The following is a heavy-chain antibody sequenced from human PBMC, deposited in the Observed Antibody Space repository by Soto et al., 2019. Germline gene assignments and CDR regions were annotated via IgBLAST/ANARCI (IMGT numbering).Heavy chain of an antibody. Sequence: QVQLQKSGPGLVKPSQTLSLTCTVSAGSISSGGYYWSWIRQDPGKGLEWIGYMNYSGVTYYNPSLTSRVTISVDTSKNQFSLKLNSVTAAVTAVYYCARVGRYYDSGVWGGYFEYWGQGTLVTVSS. CDR3: ARVGRYYDSGVWGGYFEY. V-gene: IGHV4-31*03. D-gene: IGHD3-22*01. CDR2: MNYSGVT. CDR1: AGSISSGGYY. J-gene: IGHJ4*02.